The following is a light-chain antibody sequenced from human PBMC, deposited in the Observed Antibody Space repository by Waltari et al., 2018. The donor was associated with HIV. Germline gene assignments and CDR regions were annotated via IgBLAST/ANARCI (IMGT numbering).Light chain of an antibody. Sequence: QSALTQPRPVPGSPGQSVTIPCTGTSSDVGGYSFASCYQQHPNKAPILMIYDVPQGPSGVPDRFSGSKSGNTASLTISGRQAEDEADYYCCSYAGDPWVFGGGTKLTVL. CDR1: SSDVGGYSF. V-gene: IGLV2-11*02. J-gene: IGLJ3*02. CDR2: DVP. CDR3: CSYAGDPWV.